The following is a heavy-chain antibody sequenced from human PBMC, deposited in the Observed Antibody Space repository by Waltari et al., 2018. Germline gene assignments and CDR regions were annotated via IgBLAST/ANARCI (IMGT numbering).Heavy chain of an antibody. CDR3: ARSGFMDV. Sequence: EVQLVESGGGLVQPGGSLRLSCAASGFSFSTDWMNWARQPPGEGLGCLTRMNPGGTTIRYADSVKGRFTTARDKAKNRLYLQMNSRRADETAVYYCARSGFMDVWGQGTTVTVSS. J-gene: IGHJ6*02. V-gene: IGHV3-74*01. CDR1: GFSFSTDW. D-gene: IGHD3-10*01. CDR2: MNPGGTTI.